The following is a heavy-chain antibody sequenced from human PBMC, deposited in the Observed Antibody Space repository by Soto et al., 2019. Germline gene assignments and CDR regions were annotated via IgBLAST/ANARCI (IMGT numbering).Heavy chain of an antibody. CDR1: GGSIDSSSYY. V-gene: IGHV4-39*07. CDR3: ARVLIGAAVDY. Sequence: QVQVQESGPRLVKPSETLSLTCTVSGGSIDSSSYYWGWIRQPPGKGLEWIGSIYYSGSTNYNPSLKSRVTISVDTSKNQFSLKLSSVTAADTAVYYCARVLIGAAVDYWGQGTLVTVSS. J-gene: IGHJ4*02. D-gene: IGHD6-25*01. CDR2: IYYSGST.